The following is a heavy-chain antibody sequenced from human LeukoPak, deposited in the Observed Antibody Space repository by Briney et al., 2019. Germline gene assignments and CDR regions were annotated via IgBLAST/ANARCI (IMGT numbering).Heavy chain of an antibody. D-gene: IGHD3-3*01. J-gene: IGHJ3*02. V-gene: IGHV1-18*01. CDR2: ISAYNGNT. CDR1: GYTFTSYG. Sequence: ASVKVSCKASGYTFTSYGISWVRQTPGQGLEWMGWISAYNGNTNYAQKLQGRVTMTTDTSTSTAYMELRSLRSDDTAVYYCARVRSHLEWLQLSLDIWGQGTMVTVSS. CDR3: ARVRSHLEWLQLSLDI.